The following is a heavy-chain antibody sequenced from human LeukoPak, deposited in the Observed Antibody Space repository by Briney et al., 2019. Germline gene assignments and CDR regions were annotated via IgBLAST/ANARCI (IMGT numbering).Heavy chain of an antibody. CDR2: INPNSGGT. Sequence: ASVKVSCKASGYTFTGYYMHWVRQAPGQGLEWMGWINPNSGGTNYAQKFQGRVTMTRDTSISTAYMELSRLRSDDTAVYYWARVKYYDILTGYLYYFDYWGQGTLVTVSS. V-gene: IGHV1-2*02. D-gene: IGHD3-9*01. CDR1: GYTFTGYY. J-gene: IGHJ4*02. CDR3: ARVKYYDILTGYLYYFDY.